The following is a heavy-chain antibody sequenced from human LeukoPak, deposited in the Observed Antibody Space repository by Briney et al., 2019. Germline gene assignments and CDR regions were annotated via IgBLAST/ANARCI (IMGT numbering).Heavy chain of an antibody. CDR1: GYTSTNYW. V-gene: IGHV5-51*01. CDR3: ATTRGVTQFFDY. Sequence: GESLKISCKGSGYTSTNYWIGWVRQMPGKGLEWMGIIYPGDSDATYSPSFQGQVTISADKSISTAYLHWSSLKASDTAMYYCATTRGVTQFFDYWGLGTLVTVSS. J-gene: IGHJ4*02. D-gene: IGHD2-21*02. CDR2: IYPGDSDA.